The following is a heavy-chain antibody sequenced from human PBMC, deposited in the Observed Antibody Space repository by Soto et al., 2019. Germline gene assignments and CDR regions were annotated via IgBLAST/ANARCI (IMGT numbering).Heavy chain of an antibody. D-gene: IGHD2-2*01. CDR3: AKEAYCSSTSCYELGYYYYGMDV. Sequence: GGSLRLSCAASGFALSSYAMSWVRQAPGKGLEWVSAISGSGGSTYYADSVKGRFTISRDNSKNTLYLQMNSLRAEDTAVYYCAKEAYCSSTSCYELGYYYYGMDVWGQGTTVTVS. CDR2: ISGSGGST. CDR1: GFALSSYA. J-gene: IGHJ6*02. V-gene: IGHV3-23*01.